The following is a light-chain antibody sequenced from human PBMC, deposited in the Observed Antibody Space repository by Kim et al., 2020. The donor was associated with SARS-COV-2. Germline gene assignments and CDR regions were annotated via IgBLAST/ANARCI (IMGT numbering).Light chain of an antibody. CDR2: QDS. CDR3: QAWDSSIVV. V-gene: IGLV3-1*01. Sequence: VSPRHTARFPCAGDKFGGKYACWYQKKPGQSPVLAIYQDSKRPSGIPERFSGSNSGNTATLTISGTQAMDEADYYCQAWDSSIVVFGGGTQLTVL. CDR1: KFGGKY. J-gene: IGLJ2*01.